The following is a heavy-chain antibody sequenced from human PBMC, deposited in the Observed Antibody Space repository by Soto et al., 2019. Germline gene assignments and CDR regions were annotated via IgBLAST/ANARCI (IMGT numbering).Heavy chain of an antibody. CDR2: ISGSGGST. J-gene: IGHJ1*01. Sequence: PGGSLRLSCAASGFTFSSDAMSWVRQAPGKGLEWVSAISGSGGSTYYADSVKGRFTISRDNSKNTLYLQMNSLRAEDTAVYYCAKQELQYLSDGYFQHWGQGTLVTVSS. V-gene: IGHV3-23*01. CDR3: AKQELQYLSDGYFQH. D-gene: IGHD1-7*01. CDR1: GFTFSSDA.